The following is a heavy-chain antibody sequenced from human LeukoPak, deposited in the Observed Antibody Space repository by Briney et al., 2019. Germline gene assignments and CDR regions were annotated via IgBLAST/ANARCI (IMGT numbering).Heavy chain of an antibody. CDR2: IRDRGGIT. CDR3: AKGSGDSCYSGLDY. CDR1: GFTFSSYA. Sequence: GGSLRLSCAASGFTFSSYAMSWVRQAPGKGLEWVSVIRDRGGITHYADPVKGRFTISRDNSKNTLYLQMNSLRAEDTAVYYCAKGSGDSCYSGLDYWGQGTLVTVSS. D-gene: IGHD2-15*01. V-gene: IGHV3-23*01. J-gene: IGHJ4*02.